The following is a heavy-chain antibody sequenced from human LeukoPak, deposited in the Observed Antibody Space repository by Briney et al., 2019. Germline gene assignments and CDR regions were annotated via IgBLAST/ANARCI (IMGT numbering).Heavy chain of an antibody. CDR3: ARLGRYDVLTGPDY. CDR1: GYHFTNYW. D-gene: IGHD3-9*01. V-gene: IGHV5-51*01. Sequence: GESLKISCQGSGYHFTNYWIGWVRQTPGKGLEWMGIIYPGESDHRYSPSFQGQVTISADKSINTAYLRWGSLKAADTAMYYCARLGRYDVLTGPDYWGQGTLVTVSS. J-gene: IGHJ4*02. CDR2: IYPGESDH.